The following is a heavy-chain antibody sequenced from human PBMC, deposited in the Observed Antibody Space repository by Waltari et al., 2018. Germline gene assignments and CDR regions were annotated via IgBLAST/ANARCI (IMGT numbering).Heavy chain of an antibody. Sequence: VQLLESGGGLVQPGGSLRLSCAASGFTFSSYAMHWVRQAPGKGLEWVAVISYDGSNKYYADSVKGRFTISRDNSKNTLYLQMNSLRAEDTAVYYCAREIPGSAAGKEGFDPWGQGTLVTVSS. V-gene: IGHV3-30*01. J-gene: IGHJ5*02. CDR1: GFTFSSYA. CDR3: AREIPGSAAGKEGFDP. D-gene: IGHD6-13*01. CDR2: ISYDGSNK.